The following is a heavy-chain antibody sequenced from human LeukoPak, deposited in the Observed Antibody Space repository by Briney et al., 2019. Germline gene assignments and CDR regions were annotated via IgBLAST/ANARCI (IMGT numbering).Heavy chain of an antibody. CDR3: TTAPHRGYSYGYRGVVHY. CDR1: GFTFSNAW. CDR2: IKSKTDRGTT. Sequence: GGSLRLSCAASGFTFSNAWMSWVRQARGRGLEWVGRIKSKTDRGTTDYGEPVKGRFTISRDDSKNTLYLQINSLKTEDTAVYYCTTAPHRGYSYGYRGVVHYGGQGTRVTVPS. J-gene: IGHJ4*02. D-gene: IGHD5-18*01. V-gene: IGHV3-15*01.